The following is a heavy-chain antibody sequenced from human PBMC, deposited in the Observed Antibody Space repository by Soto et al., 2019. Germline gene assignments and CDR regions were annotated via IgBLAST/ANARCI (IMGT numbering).Heavy chain of an antibody. CDR1: GYTFASYG. V-gene: IGHV1-18*04. J-gene: IGHJ3*02. Sequence: ASVKVSCKASGYTFASYGISWVRQAPGQGLEWMGWISAYNGNTNYAQKLQGRVTMTTDTSTSTAYMELRSLRSDDTAVYYCARDPDGSYAHDAFDIWGQGTMVTVSS. CDR2: ISAYNGNT. CDR3: ARDPDGSYAHDAFDI. D-gene: IGHD1-26*01.